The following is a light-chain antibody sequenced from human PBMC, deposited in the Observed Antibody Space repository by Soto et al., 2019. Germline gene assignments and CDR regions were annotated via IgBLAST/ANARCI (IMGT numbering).Light chain of an antibody. Sequence: DIQMTQSPSSLSASVGDRVTITCRASQGVSSWLAWYQQKPEKAPNSLIYAASTSHSGIPSRFNGTGSGTDFTLTISSLQPEDFATYYWQQYSSYPITFGEGTQLEIK. CDR1: QGVSSW. V-gene: IGKV1D-16*01. CDR2: AAS. J-gene: IGKJ5*01. CDR3: QQYSSYPIT.